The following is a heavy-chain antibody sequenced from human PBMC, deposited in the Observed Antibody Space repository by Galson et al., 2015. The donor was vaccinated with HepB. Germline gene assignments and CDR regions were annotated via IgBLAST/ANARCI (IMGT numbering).Heavy chain of an antibody. CDR2: IYWDDDK. J-gene: IGHJ4*02. CDR1: GFSLSTSGVG. Sequence: PALVKPTQTLTLTCTFSGFSLSTSGVGVGWIRQPPGKALEWLALIYWDDDKRYSPSLKSRLTITKDTSKNQVVLTMTNMDPVDTATYYCAHSGGYDPEYYFDYWGQGTLVTVSS. D-gene: IGHD5-12*01. V-gene: IGHV2-5*02. CDR3: AHSGGYDPEYYFDY.